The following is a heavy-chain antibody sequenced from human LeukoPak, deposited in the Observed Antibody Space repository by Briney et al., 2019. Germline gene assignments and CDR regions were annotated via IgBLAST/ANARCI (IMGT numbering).Heavy chain of an antibody. Sequence: ASVKVSCKASGYTFTSYGISWVRQAPGQGLEWMGWIGAYNGNTNYAQKLQGRVTMTTDTSTSTAYMELRSLRSDDTAVYYCARDSVGYSSSWYRYYYYGMDVWGQGTTVTVSS. CDR2: IGAYNGNT. D-gene: IGHD6-13*01. J-gene: IGHJ6*02. V-gene: IGHV1-18*01. CDR3: ARDSVGYSSSWYRYYYYGMDV. CDR1: GYTFTSYG.